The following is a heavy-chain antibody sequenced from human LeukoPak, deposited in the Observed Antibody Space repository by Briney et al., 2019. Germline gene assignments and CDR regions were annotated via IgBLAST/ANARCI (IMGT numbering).Heavy chain of an antibody. CDR1: GFTVISNY. D-gene: IGHD6-19*01. V-gene: IGHV3-53*01. J-gene: IGHJ4*02. CDR2: IYSGGST. Sequence: GGSLRLSCAASGFTVISNYMSWVRQAPGKGLEWVSIIYSGGSTYYADSVQGRFTVSRDNSKNTLYLQMNSLRADDTAVYYCAKERTGGWPFDYWGQGTLVTVSS. CDR3: AKERTGGWPFDY.